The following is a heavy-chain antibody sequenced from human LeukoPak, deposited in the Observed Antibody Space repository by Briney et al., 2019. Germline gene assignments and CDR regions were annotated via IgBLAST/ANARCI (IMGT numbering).Heavy chain of an antibody. Sequence: SETLSLTCTVSGGSISSYYWSWIRQPPGKGLEWIGYIYYSGSTNYNPSLKSRVTMSVDTSKNQFSLKLSSVTAADTAVYYCARHGGSGYYSNWFDPWGQGTLVTVSP. CDR2: IYYSGST. J-gene: IGHJ5*02. CDR3: ARHGGSGYYSNWFDP. V-gene: IGHV4-59*08. D-gene: IGHD3-22*01. CDR1: GGSISSYY.